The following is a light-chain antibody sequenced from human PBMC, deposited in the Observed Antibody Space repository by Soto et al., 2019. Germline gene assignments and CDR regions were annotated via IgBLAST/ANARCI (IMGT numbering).Light chain of an antibody. Sequence: QSVRTQPASVSGSPGQSITISCTGTSSDVGGYNYVSWYQQHPGKAPKLMIYEVSNRPSGVSNRFSGSKSGNTASLTISGLQAGDEADYYCSSYTSSSTLYVFGTGTKVTVL. J-gene: IGLJ1*01. CDR1: SSDVGGYNY. V-gene: IGLV2-14*01. CDR3: SSYTSSSTLYV. CDR2: EVS.